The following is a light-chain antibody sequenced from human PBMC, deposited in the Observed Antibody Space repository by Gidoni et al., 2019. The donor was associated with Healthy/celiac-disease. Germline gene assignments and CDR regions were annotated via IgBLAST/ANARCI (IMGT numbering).Light chain of an antibody. V-gene: IGKV1D-13*01. CDR2: DAS. CDR3: QQFNNYTGT. Sequence: AIQLTQSPSSLSASVGDRVTTTCRASQGISSALAWYQQKPGKAPKLLIYDASSLESGVPSRFSGSGSGTDFTLTISSLQPEDFATYYCQQFNNYTGTFGQGTKVEIK. CDR1: QGISSA. J-gene: IGKJ1*01.